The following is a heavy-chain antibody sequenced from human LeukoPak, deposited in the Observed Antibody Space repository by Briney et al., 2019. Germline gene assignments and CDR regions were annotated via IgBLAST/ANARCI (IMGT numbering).Heavy chain of an antibody. Sequence: SETLSLTCTVSGASISSNYWTWIRQPPGKGLEWIGYIYYSGSTKYNPSLKSRVTMSVDTSKNQLSLKLTSVTAADTAVYYCARDLGSTYGRFDFWGQGTLVTVSS. J-gene: IGHJ5*01. CDR1: GASISSNY. CDR2: IYYSGST. D-gene: IGHD4-11*01. CDR3: ARDLGSTYGRFDF. V-gene: IGHV4-59*01.